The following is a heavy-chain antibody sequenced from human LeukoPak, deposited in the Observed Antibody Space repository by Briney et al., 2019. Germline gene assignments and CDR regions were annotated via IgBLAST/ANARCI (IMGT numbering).Heavy chain of an antibody. D-gene: IGHD3-16*01. CDR1: GFTFSSYW. J-gene: IGHJ4*02. V-gene: IGHV3-74*01. CDR2: INSDGSST. Sequence: GGSLRLSCAASGFTFSSYWMHWVRQAPGKGLVWVSRINSDGSSTSYADSVKGRFTISRDNAKNTLYLQMNSLRAEDTAVYYCARLLETYDYVWGSYGFDSWGQGTLVTVSS. CDR3: ARLLETYDYVWGSYGFDS.